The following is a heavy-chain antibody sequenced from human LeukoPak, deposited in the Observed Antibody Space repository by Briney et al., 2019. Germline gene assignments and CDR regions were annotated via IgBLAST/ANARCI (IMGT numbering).Heavy chain of an antibody. CDR3: ARAYSGYGDYYYYMDV. Sequence: GASVKVSCKASGYTFTGYYMHWVRQAPGQGLEWMGWINPNSGGTNYAQKFQGRVTITRNTSISTAYMELSSLRSDDTAVYYCARAYSGYGDYYYYMDVWGKGTTVTVSS. J-gene: IGHJ6*03. CDR2: INPNSGGT. CDR1: GYTFTGYY. D-gene: IGHD5-12*01. V-gene: IGHV1-2*02.